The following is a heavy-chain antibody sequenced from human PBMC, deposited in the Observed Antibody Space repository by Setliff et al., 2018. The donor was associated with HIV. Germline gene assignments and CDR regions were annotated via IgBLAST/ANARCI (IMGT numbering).Heavy chain of an antibody. Sequence: GASVKVSCKASGYTFTAYGINWVRQAPGLGLEWMGGLDPKDGKTMYAQKFQGRVTMTEDTSTDTAHMELRSLRSEDTAVYYCVIGSAARPFDYWGQGTLVTVS. V-gene: IGHV1-24*01. CDR3: VIGSAARPFDY. CDR1: GYTFTAYG. CDR2: LDPKDGKT. D-gene: IGHD6-6*01. J-gene: IGHJ4*02.